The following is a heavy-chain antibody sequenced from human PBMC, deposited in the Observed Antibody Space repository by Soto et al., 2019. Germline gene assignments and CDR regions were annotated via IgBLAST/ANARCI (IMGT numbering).Heavy chain of an antibody. J-gene: IGHJ3*02. V-gene: IGHV1-69*02. CDR3: ARKYCSGGSCESNAFDI. Sequence: XXVKVSCKASGGTFSSYTISWVRQAPGQGLEWMGRIIPILGIANYAQKFQGRVTITADKSTSTAYMELSSLRSEDTAVYYCARKYCSGGSCESNAFDIWGQGTMVTVSS. D-gene: IGHD2-15*01. CDR1: GGTFSSYT. CDR2: IIPILGIA.